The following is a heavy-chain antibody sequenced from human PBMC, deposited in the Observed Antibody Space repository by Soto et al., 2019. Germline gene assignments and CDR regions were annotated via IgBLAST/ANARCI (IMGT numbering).Heavy chain of an antibody. D-gene: IGHD2-15*01. Sequence: SDTVSLTCTVSGGTISSYYWSWIRQPPGKGLEWIGYIYYSGSTNYNPSLKSRVTISVDTSKNQFSLKLSSVTAADTAVYYCARARCSGGSCYWPQKGPFDYWGQGTLVTVSS. CDR1: GGTISSYY. V-gene: IGHV4-59*07. CDR3: ARARCSGGSCYWPQKGPFDY. J-gene: IGHJ4*02. CDR2: IYYSGST.